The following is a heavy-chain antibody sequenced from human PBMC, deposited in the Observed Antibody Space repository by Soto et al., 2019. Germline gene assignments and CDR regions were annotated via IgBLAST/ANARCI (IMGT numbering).Heavy chain of an antibody. J-gene: IGHJ4*01. V-gene: IGHV3-30-3*01. D-gene: IGHD3-22*01. CDR3: ARDGNYYYDSSGYYSPLVY. CDR1: GFPFSSYA. Sequence: PGGSLRLSCAASGFPFSSYAMHWVRPAPGKGLEWVAVISYDGSNKYYADSVKGRFTISRDNSKNTLYLQMNSLRAEDTAVYYCARDGNYYYDSSGYYSPLVYWGQGTLVTVSS. CDR2: ISYDGSNK.